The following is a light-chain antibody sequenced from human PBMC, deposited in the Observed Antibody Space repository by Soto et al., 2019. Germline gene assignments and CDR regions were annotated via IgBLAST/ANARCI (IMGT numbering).Light chain of an antibody. J-gene: IGKJ5*01. Sequence: EIVFTQSPGTLSLSPGERATLTCRASQSVKSSYLAWYQHKPGKAPRLLIYGTSSRATGIPDRLSGSGSGTDFTLTIRRLEPEDSAVYYCQQYGTSITFGQGTRLEIK. CDR3: QQYGTSIT. V-gene: IGKV3-20*01. CDR1: QSVKSSY. CDR2: GTS.